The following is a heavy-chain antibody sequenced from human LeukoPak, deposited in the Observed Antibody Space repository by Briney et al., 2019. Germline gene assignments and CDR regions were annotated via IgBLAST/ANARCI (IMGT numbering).Heavy chain of an antibody. CDR1: GFTFSSYG. D-gene: IGHD3-3*01. V-gene: IGHV3-30*02. CDR2: IRYDGSNK. CDR3: AKEGRITIFGVVINWFDP. Sequence: GGSLRLSCAASGFTFSSYGMHWVRQAPGKGLEWVAFIRYDGSNKYYADSVKGRFTISRDNSKNTLYLQMNSLRAEDTAVYYCAKEGRITIFGVVINWFDPWGQGTLVTVSS. J-gene: IGHJ5*02.